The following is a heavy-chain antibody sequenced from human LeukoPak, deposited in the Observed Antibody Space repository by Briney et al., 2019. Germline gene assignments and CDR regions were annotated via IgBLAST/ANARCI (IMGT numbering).Heavy chain of an antibody. V-gene: IGHV3-23*01. Sequence: GGSLRLSCAASGFTFSSYAMSWVRQAPGKGLGWVSAISGSGGSTYYADSVKGRFTISRDNSKNTLYLQMNSLRAEDTAVYYCAKPYYDILTGANDYWGQGTLVTVSS. J-gene: IGHJ4*02. CDR3: AKPYYDILTGANDY. D-gene: IGHD3-9*01. CDR1: GFTFSSYA. CDR2: ISGSGGST.